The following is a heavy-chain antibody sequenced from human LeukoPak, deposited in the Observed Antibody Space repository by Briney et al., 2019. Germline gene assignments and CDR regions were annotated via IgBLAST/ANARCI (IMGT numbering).Heavy chain of an antibody. CDR2: INHSGST. CDR3: ANSGLLRDPFNY. V-gene: IGHV4-34*01. J-gene: IGHJ4*02. D-gene: IGHD4-17*01. Sequence: PSETLSLTCSVYGRSLSGYYWSWIRQPPGKGLEWIGEINHSGSTNYNPSLKSRVTISADTSKNQFSLKLDSVTAADTAVYYCANSGLLRDPFNYWGQGTLVTVSS. CDR1: GRSLSGYY.